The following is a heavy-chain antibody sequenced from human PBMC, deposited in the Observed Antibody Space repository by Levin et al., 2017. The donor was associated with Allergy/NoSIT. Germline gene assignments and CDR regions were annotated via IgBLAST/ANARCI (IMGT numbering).Heavy chain of an antibody. J-gene: IGHJ6*02. V-gene: IGHV1-18*01. D-gene: IGHD3-10*01. Sequence: ASVKVSCKASGYTFTSYGISWVRQAPGQGLEWMGWISAYNGNTNYAQKLQGRVTMTTDTSTSTAYMELRSLRSDDTAVYYCARDSSGSYYMDAYYYYGMDVWGQGTTVTVSS. CDR2: ISAYNGNT. CDR3: ARDSSGSYYMDAYYYYGMDV. CDR1: GYTFTSYG.